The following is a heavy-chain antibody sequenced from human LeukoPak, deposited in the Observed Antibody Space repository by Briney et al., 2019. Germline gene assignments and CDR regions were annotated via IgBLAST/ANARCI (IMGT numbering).Heavy chain of an antibody. CDR2: ISGSGGST. CDR3: AKDMYSSGRYYFDY. J-gene: IGHJ4*02. D-gene: IGHD6-25*01. V-gene: IGHV3-23*01. Sequence: GGSLRPSCAASGFTFSTYAMSWVRQAPGKGLEWVSTISGSGGSTYYADSVKGRFTISRDDSKNALFLQMNSLRAEDTAVYYCAKDMYSSGRYYFDYWGQGTLVTVSS. CDR1: GFTFSTYA.